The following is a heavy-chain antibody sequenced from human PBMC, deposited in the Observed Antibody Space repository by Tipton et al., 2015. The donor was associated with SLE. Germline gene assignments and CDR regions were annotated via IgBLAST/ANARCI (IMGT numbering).Heavy chain of an antibody. CDR2: ISYDGSNE. CDR3: ARTADCSSTSCYTGGGSFQH. J-gene: IGHJ1*01. Sequence: SLRLSCAASGFTFSSYAMHWVRQAPGKGLEWLAVISYDGSNEYYADSVKGRFTISRDISNNTLYLQMDSLRPEDTAVYYCARTADCSSTSCYTGGGSFQHWGQGTLVTVSS. D-gene: IGHD2-2*02. V-gene: IGHV3-30*04. CDR1: GFTFSSYA.